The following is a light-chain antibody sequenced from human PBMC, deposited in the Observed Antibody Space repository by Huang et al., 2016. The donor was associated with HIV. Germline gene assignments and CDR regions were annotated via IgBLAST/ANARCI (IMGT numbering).Light chain of an antibody. V-gene: IGKV3-15*01. CDR1: RSVSTN. Sequence: EIVMTQSPATLSVSPGERVTLSCRANRSVSTNLAWYQQRPGQAPRHLIYGSSTRAPGIPARFSGSGSGTDFSLTISSLQSEDFALYYCHQYNNWLLSFGGGTRVDI. J-gene: IGKJ4*01. CDR2: GSS. CDR3: HQYNNWLLS.